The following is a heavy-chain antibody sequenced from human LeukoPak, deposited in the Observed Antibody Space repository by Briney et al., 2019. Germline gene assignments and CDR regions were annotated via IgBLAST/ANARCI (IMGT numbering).Heavy chain of an antibody. J-gene: IGHJ4*02. Sequence: GASVTVSFKASGYTFTSYYMHWVRQAPGQGLEWMGIINPSGGSTSYAQKFQGRVTTTRDTSTSTVYMELSSLRSEDTAVYYCAGGVRGVIKDPDYWGQGTLVTVSS. D-gene: IGHD3-10*01. CDR3: AGGVRGVIKDPDY. V-gene: IGHV1-46*01. CDR1: GYTFTSYY. CDR2: INPSGGST.